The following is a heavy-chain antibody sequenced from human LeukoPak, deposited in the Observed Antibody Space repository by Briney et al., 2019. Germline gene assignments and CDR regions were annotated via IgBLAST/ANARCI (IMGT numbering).Heavy chain of an antibody. CDR1: VGLISSSGYY. J-gene: IGHJ4*02. CDR2: FYFTGST. V-gene: IGHV4-39*01. Sequence: KPSDPLSLTCSVSVGLISSSGYYGGWSRQPPAKRPEWIGIFYFTGSTCYNPSRKSHVPLSLDQCHNHFSLKLGSVTAADTAVYYCASRKGALYYYDSSGYSFDYWGQGTLVTVSS. CDR3: ASRKGALYYYDSSGYSFDY. D-gene: IGHD3-22*01.